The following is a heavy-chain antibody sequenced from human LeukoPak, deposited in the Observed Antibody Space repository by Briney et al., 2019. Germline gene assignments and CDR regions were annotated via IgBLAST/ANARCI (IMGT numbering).Heavy chain of an antibody. V-gene: IGHV3-53*01. D-gene: IGHD2-8*01. Sequence: GGSLRLSCAASGFTVNSNYMSWVRQAPGPGLEWVSVIYSGGSTYYADSVKGRFTISRDNSKNTVYLQMNSLRAEDTAVYYCAKGLGYCTNGVCYYYYYMDVWGKGTSVTVSS. CDR1: GFTVNSNY. CDR3: AKGLGYCTNGVCYYYYYMDV. CDR2: IYSGGST. J-gene: IGHJ6*03.